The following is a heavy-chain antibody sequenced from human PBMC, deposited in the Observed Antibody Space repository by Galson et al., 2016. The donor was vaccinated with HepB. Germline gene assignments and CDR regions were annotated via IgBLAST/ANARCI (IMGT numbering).Heavy chain of an antibody. CDR1: GDTFNNFA. J-gene: IGHJ4*02. CDR2: IIPIFGKT. Sequence: SVKVSCKASGDTFNNFALNWVRQAPGRGLEWLGGIIPIFGKTNYAQKFQGRVTITADQSTRTVYMEMSSLRSDDTALYYCARGTINWSHFDFWGPGTPVTVSS. CDR3: ARGTINWSHFDF. D-gene: IGHD1-1*01. V-gene: IGHV1-69*13.